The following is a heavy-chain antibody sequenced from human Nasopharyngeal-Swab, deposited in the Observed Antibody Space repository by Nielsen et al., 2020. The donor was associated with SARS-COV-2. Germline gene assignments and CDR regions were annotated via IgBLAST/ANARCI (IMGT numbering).Heavy chain of an antibody. Sequence: ASVKVSCKASEYTFTGYYMHWVRQAPGQGLEWMGWINPNSGGTNYAQKFQGRVTMTRDTSISTAYMELSRLRSDDTAVYYCARDRSYSSGGEHWFDPWGQGTLVTVSS. V-gene: IGHV1-2*02. CDR2: INPNSGGT. J-gene: IGHJ5*02. CDR3: ARDRSYSSGGEHWFDP. CDR1: EYTFTGYY. D-gene: IGHD6-19*01.